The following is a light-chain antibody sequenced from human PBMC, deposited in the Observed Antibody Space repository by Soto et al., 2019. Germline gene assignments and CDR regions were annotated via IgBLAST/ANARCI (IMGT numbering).Light chain of an antibody. V-gene: IGKV3-20*01. Sequence: EIVLTQSPGTLSLSPGERATLSCRASQSIRSTYLAWYQQKPGQAPRLLIYGVSSRATGIPDRFSGSGSGTDFTLTISRLEPEDIAVYYCQQYGSSPLTFGGGTKVEIK. CDR2: GVS. CDR1: QSIRSTY. J-gene: IGKJ4*01. CDR3: QQYGSSPLT.